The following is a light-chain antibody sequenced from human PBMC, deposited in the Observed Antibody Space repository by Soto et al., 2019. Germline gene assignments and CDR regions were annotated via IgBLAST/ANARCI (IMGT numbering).Light chain of an antibody. J-gene: IGKJ2*01. CDR1: QSVSSW. CDR3: QQYGSYST. Sequence: DIQMTQSPSTLSASVGDRVTITCRASQSVSSWLAWYQQKPGTPPKLLIYKASTLQSGVPSRFSGSGSGTEFALTISSLQPDDFATYYCQQYGSYSTFGQGTKLE. CDR2: KAS. V-gene: IGKV1-5*03.